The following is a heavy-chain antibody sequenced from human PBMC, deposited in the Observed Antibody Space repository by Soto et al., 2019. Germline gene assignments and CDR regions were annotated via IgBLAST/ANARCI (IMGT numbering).Heavy chain of an antibody. V-gene: IGHV3-30*03. CDR1: GFTFSNYG. Sequence: GGSLRLSCAASGFTFSNYGMHWVRQAPGKGLEWVAVISYDGSNKYYADSVKGRFTISRDNSKNTLHLQMNSLRAEDTAVYYCATDLVGVVPAAVDYWGQGTLVTVSS. D-gene: IGHD2-2*01. J-gene: IGHJ4*02. CDR3: ATDLVGVVPAAVDY. CDR2: ISYDGSNK.